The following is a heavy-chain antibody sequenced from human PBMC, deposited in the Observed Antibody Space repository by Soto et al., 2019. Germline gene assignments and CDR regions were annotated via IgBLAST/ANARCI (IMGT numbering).Heavy chain of an antibody. J-gene: IGHJ4*02. V-gene: IGHV4-59*11. Sequence: PSETLSLTCTVSGCSISSHSWSWIQQPPGKGLEWIGYIYYSGSTNYNPSLKSRVTISVDTSKNQFSLWLSSVTAADTAVYYCARAFTYYDILTGYLDYWGQGSLVTVSS. CDR2: IYYSGST. CDR1: GCSISSHS. D-gene: IGHD3-9*01. CDR3: ARAFTYYDILTGYLDY.